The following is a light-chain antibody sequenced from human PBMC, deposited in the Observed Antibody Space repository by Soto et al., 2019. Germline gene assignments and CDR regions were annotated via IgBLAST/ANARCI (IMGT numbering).Light chain of an antibody. CDR1: SSDVGSYNR. J-gene: IGLJ2*01. CDR3: SSYTNDGSTFAV. V-gene: IGLV2-18*02. CDR2: EVS. Sequence: QSVLTQPPSVSGSPGQSVTISCTGSSSDVGSYNRVSWYQQPPGTAPKLLIYEVSNRPSGVPDRFSGSKSGNTASLTISGLQAEDEADYYCSSYTNDGSTFAVFGGGTKVTVL.